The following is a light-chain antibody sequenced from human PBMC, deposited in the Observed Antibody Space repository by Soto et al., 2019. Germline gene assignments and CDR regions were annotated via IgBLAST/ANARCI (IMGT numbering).Light chain of an antibody. CDR3: QHHNNRIT. CDR1: QSLLHSDGYNY. Sequence: IVMNQSPLSMPVTPGEPASISCRSSQSLLHSDGYNYLDWYLQTPGQSPQLLIYLGSNRASGVPDRFSGSGSGTEFTLTISSMTSEDFAVDYCQHHNNRITFGQGTKVDI. J-gene: IGKJ1*01. CDR2: LGS. V-gene: IGKV2-28*01.